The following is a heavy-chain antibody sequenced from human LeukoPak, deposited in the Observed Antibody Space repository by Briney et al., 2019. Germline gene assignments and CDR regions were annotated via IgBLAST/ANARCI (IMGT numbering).Heavy chain of an antibody. Sequence: GGSLRLSCTASGFTFSDYAMSWVRQAPGKGLEWVGFIRSKAYGGTTEYAASVKGRFTISRDDSKSIAYLQMNSLKTEDTAVYYCTRGFHYYDSSGRSYYFDYWGQGTLLTVSS. D-gene: IGHD3-22*01. V-gene: IGHV3-49*04. J-gene: IGHJ4*02. CDR1: GFTFSDYA. CDR3: TRGFHYYDSSGRSYYFDY. CDR2: IRSKAYGGTT.